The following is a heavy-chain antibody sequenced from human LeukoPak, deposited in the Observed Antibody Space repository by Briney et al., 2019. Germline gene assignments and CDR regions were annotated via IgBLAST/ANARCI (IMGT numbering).Heavy chain of an antibody. CDR1: GYTFTGYY. J-gene: IGHJ6*02. CDR2: INPNSGGT. Sequence: GASVKVSCKASGYTFTGYYMHWVRQAPGQGLEWMGWINPNSGGTNYAQKFQGRVTMTRDTSISTAYMELSRLRSDDTAVYYCARDQGSSVGYYYYYGMDVWGQGTTVTVSS. CDR3: ARDQGSSVGYYYYYGMDV. D-gene: IGHD6-6*01. V-gene: IGHV1-2*02.